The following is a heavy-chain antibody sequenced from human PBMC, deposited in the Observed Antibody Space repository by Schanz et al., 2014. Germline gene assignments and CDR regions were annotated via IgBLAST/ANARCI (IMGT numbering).Heavy chain of an antibody. CDR3: ARGPLGTSP. J-gene: IGHJ5*02. CDR1: GGTFSSYA. Sequence: QVQLVQSGAEVKKPGASVKVSCKSSGGTFSSYAISWVRQAPGQGLEWMGRIIPILGIATYAQKFQGRVTITRDTSASTAYMELSSLRSEDSSVYCCARGPLGTSPWGQGTLATVSS. CDR2: IIPILGIA. D-gene: IGHD5-12*01. V-gene: IGHV1-69*04.